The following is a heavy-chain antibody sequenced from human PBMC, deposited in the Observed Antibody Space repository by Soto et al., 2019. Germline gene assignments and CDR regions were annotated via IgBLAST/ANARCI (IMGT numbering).Heavy chain of an antibody. D-gene: IGHD5-12*01. V-gene: IGHV3-53*01. J-gene: IGHJ4*02. Sequence: GGSLRLSCAASGFTVSSNYMTWVRQAPGKGLEWVSVIYSGGRTYYADSVKGRFTISRDNSKNTLYLQMNSLRAEDTAVYYCARGVGGYEHLWYFDYWGQGTLVTVSS. CDR1: GFTVSSNY. CDR3: ARGVGGYEHLWYFDY. CDR2: IYSGGRT.